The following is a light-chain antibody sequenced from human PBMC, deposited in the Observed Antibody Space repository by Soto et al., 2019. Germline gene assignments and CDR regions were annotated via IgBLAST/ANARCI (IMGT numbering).Light chain of an antibody. CDR1: QXXXXX. V-gene: IGKV3-15*01. CDR2: GAS. J-gene: IGKJ1*01. Sequence: TQSPATLSVXXXGRATLSCRAXQXXXXXLAWYQQKPGQAPRLLIHGASTRAPGFPARFSGSGSGTDFTLTISSLQSEDFAVYYCQQYNNWPWTFGQGTKVEIK. CDR3: QQYNNWPWT.